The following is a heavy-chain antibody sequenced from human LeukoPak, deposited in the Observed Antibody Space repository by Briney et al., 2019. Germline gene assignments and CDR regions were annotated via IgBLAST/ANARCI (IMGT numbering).Heavy chain of an antibody. CDR3: ARPYCGGDCDRFGHGDY. D-gene: IGHD2-21*02. V-gene: IGHV3-53*01. J-gene: IGHJ4*02. CDR2: ICSGGST. CDR1: GFTVSSNY. Sequence: GGSLRLSCAASGFTVSSNYMSWVRQAPGKGLEWVSVICSGGSTYYADSVKGRFTISRDNSKNTLYLQMNSLRAEDTAVYYCARPYCGGDCDRFGHGDYWGQGTLVTVSS.